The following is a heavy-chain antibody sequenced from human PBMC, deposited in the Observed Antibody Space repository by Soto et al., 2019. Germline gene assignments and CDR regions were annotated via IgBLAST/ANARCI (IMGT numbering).Heavy chain of an antibody. CDR2: IYVTGAV. CDR3: ARLRIATNNYNWCDS. D-gene: IGHD2-21*01. J-gene: IGHJ5*01. Sequence: PSETLSLTCSVSGAALKSGNYYWSWIRQVPGKGLEWIGHIYVTGAVDYNPSLRDRITISQATSERQFSLNLRLVTAADTAVYYCARLRIATNNYNWCDSWGPGTRVTVST. V-gene: IGHV4-31*03. CDR1: GAALKSGNYY.